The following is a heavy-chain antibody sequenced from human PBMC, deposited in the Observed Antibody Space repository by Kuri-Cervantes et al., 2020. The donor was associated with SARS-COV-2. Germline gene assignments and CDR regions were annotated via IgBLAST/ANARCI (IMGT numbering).Heavy chain of an antibody. V-gene: IGHV1-2*02. J-gene: IGHJ4*02. Sequence: ASVKVSCKASGYTFTGYYMHWVRRAPGQGLEWMGWINHNSGGTNYAQKFQGRVTMTRDTSISTAYMELSRLRSDDTAVYYCARGGAARLSMSFGYWGQGTLVTVSS. D-gene: IGHD6-6*01. CDR2: INHNSGGT. CDR1: GYTFTGYY. CDR3: ARGGAARLSMSFGY.